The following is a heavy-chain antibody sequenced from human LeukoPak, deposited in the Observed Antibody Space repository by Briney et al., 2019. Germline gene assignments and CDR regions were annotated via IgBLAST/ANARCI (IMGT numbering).Heavy chain of an antibody. D-gene: IGHD6-19*01. CDR2: IYYSGST. Sequence: PSQTLSLTSTVSGGSIISSAYYWSWIRQPPGKGLEWIGYIYYSGSTYYNPSLKSRVIISLDTSKNQFSLKLSSVTAADTAVYYCVRTEVSSGSEDYWGQGTLVTVSS. V-gene: IGHV4-30-4*08. J-gene: IGHJ4*02. CDR3: VRTEVSSGSEDY. CDR1: GGSIISSAYY.